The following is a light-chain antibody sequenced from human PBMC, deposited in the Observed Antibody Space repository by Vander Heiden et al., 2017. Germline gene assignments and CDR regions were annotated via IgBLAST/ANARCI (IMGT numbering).Light chain of an antibody. Sequence: DIQMTQSPSSLSASVGDRVTITCRASQSISNYLNWYQQKPGKAPKVLIYAASSLQSGVPSRFSGSGSGTDFTLTISSLQPEDFATYYCQQSYSTPLFTFGHGTKVDIK. CDR2: AAS. CDR1: QSISNY. J-gene: IGKJ3*01. V-gene: IGKV1-39*01. CDR3: QQSYSTPLFT.